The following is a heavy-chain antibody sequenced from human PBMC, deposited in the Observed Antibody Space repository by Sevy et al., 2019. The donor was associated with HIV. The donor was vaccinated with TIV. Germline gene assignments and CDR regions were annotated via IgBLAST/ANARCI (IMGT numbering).Heavy chain of an antibody. D-gene: IGHD1-7*01. CDR1: GFTFSDYS. CDR2: ISSSGSTT. CDR3: TRSRYNWYSKPHDY. V-gene: IGHV3-48*02. Sequence: GGSLRLSGVVSGFTFSDYSMNWVRQAPGKGLEWVSYISSSGSTTFYSDSVKGRFTISRDEASNSLHLQMNSLRDDDTAVYYCTRSRYNWYSKPHDYWGQGTLVTVSS. J-gene: IGHJ4*02.